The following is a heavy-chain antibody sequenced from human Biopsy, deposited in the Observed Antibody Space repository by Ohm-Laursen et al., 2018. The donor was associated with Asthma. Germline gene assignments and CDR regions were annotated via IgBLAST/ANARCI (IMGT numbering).Heavy chain of an antibody. CDR1: GDSISSYH. Sequence: SETLSLTCTVSGDSISSYHWSWIRQPPGKGLEWIGYVFYGGATNYNPSLKSRVTISVDTSKNQFFLRLSPVTAADTAVYYCARGVVYGGDSYAEYFQHWGQGTLVTVSS. CDR3: ARGVVYGGDSYAEYFQH. V-gene: IGHV4-59*01. D-gene: IGHD4-23*01. CDR2: VFYGGAT. J-gene: IGHJ1*01.